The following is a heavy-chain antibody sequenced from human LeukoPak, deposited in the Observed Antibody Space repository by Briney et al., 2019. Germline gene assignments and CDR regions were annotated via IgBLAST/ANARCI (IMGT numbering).Heavy chain of an antibody. V-gene: IGHV4-39*01. J-gene: IGHJ1*01. Sequence: PSETLSLTCTVSGVSISSSNSYWGWIRQPPGKGLEWIGSIYYSGNTYYNASLKSQVSISIDTSKNQFSLRLTSVTAADTAVYYCARASREQRTHYYGSGASRQAPEYFQHWGQGTLVTVSS. CDR3: ARASREQRTHYYGSGASRQAPEYFQH. CDR1: GVSISSSNSY. CDR2: IYYSGNT. D-gene: IGHD3-10*01.